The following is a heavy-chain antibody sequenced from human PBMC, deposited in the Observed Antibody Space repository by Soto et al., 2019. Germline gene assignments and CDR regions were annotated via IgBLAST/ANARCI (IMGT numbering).Heavy chain of an antibody. CDR3: ARNGLYCSGGSCYRLLDY. V-gene: IGHV3-11*01. CDR1: GFTFSDYY. CDR2: ISSSGSTI. Sequence: GGSLRLSCAASGFTFSDYYMSWIRQAPGKGLEWVSYISSSGSTIYYADSVKGRFTISRDNAKNSLYLQMNSLRAEDTAVYYCARNGLYCSGGSCYRLLDYWGQGTLVTVSS. D-gene: IGHD2-15*01. J-gene: IGHJ4*02.